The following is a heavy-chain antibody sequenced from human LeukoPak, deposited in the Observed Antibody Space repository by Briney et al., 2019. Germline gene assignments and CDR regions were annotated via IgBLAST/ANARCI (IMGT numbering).Heavy chain of an antibody. CDR1: GGSFSGYY. CDR3: ARVIPLGIAATYENDY. V-gene: IGHV4-34*01. J-gene: IGHJ4*02. D-gene: IGHD6-13*01. Sequence: PSETLSLTCAVYGGSFSGYYWSWIRQPPGKGLEWIGEINHSGSTNYNPSLKSRVTISVDTSKNQFSLKLSSVTAADTAVYYCARVIPLGIAATYENDYWGQGTLVTVSS. CDR2: INHSGST.